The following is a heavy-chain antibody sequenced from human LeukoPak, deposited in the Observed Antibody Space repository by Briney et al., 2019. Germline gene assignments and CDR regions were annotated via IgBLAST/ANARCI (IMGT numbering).Heavy chain of an antibody. CDR3: ARHWSIVGATSWYFDY. V-gene: IGHV4-39*01. CDR2: IYYSGST. J-gene: IGHJ4*02. D-gene: IGHD1-26*01. Sequence: SETLSLTCTVSGGSISSSSYYWGWIRQPPGKGLEWIGSIYYSGSTYYNPSLKSRVPISVDTSKNQFSLKLSSVTAADTAVYYCARHWSIVGATSWYFDYWGQGTLVTVSS. CDR1: GGSISSSSYY.